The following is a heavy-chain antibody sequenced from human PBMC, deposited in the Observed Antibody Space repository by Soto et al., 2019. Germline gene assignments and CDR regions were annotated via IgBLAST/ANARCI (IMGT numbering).Heavy chain of an antibody. CDR2: ISSSSSTI. D-gene: IGHD6-19*01. J-gene: IGHJ4*02. CDR1: GFTFSSYS. V-gene: IGHV3-48*01. CDR3: ARVAPAGSGYFDY. Sequence: GGSLRLSCAASGFTFSSYSMNWVRQAPGKGLEWVSYISSSSSTIYYADSVKGRFTISRDNAKNSLYLQMNSLRAEDTAVYYCARVAPAGSGYFDYWGQGTLVTVSS.